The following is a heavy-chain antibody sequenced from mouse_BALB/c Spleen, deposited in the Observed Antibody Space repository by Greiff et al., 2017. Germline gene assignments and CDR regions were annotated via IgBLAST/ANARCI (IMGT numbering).Heavy chain of an antibody. Sequence: VQLQQSGPGLVAPSQSLSITCTVSGFSLTGYGVNWVRQPPGKGLEWLGMIWGDGSTDYNSALKSRLSISKDNSKSQVFLKMNSLQTDDTARYYCARGGTVVDYAMDYWGQGTSVTVSS. J-gene: IGHJ4*01. CDR3: ARGGTVVDYAMDY. CDR2: IWGDGST. CDR1: GFSLTGYG. V-gene: IGHV2-6-7*01. D-gene: IGHD1-1*01.